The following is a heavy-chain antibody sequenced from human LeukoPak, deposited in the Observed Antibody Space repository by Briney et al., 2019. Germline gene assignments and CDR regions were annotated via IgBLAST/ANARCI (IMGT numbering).Heavy chain of an antibody. J-gene: IGHJ5*02. D-gene: IGHD5-24*01. CDR3: AKGKGYNNLDCFDP. CDR2: ISGSGGST. CDR1: GFTFSSYA. Sequence: PGGSLRLSCAASGFTFSSYAMTWVRQAPGKGMEWVSSISGSGGSTSYAVSVKGWLSISRDNSKSTLFIQMDSLPARHSAVNYWAKGKGYNNLDCFDPWGQGTLVTVSS. V-gene: IGHV3-23*01.